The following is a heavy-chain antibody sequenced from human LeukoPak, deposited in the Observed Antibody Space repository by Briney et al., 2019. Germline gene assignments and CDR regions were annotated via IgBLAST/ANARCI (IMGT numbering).Heavy chain of an antibody. J-gene: IGHJ3*02. CDR3: ARSRDGYNDAYDI. CDR2: INPTAGNT. D-gene: IGHD5-24*01. V-gene: IGHV1-46*01. CDR1: GYTFTSYV. Sequence: ASVKVSCKASGYTFTSYVMNWVRQAPGQGLEWMGLINPTAGNTYYAQRFQGRVTMTRNTSTSTVYMELSSLRSEDTAVYYCARSRDGYNDAYDIWGQGTMVTVPS.